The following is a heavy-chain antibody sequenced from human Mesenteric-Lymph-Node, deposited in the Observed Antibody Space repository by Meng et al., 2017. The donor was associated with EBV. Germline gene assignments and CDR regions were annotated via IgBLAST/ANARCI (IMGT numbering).Heavy chain of an antibody. CDR3: ARDSGSYRVDS. D-gene: IGHD1-26*01. Sequence: QLQLQESGPGLVKPSEALYLTCTVSGGSITSFSYFWNWIRQPPGKGLERIATFSYSGTTYYNPSLQSRVTISKDTSKNQFSLNLNSVTAADTAVYYCARDSGSYRVDSWGQGTLVTVSS. CDR1: GGSITSFSYF. CDR2: FSYSGTT. V-gene: IGHV4-39*07. J-gene: IGHJ4*02.